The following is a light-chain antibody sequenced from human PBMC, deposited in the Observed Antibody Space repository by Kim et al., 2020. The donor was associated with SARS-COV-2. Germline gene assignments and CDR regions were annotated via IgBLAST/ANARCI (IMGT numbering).Light chain of an antibody. CDR2: DVS. CDR1: SSDVGSYNH. Sequence: GQSTTISCTGTSSDVGSYNHVSWHQQHPGKAPKVMIYDVSNRPSGVSNRFSGSKSGNTASLTISGLQAEDEADYYCASYTSSTTVAFGGGTQLTVL. CDR3: ASYTSSTTVA. V-gene: IGLV2-14*03. J-gene: IGLJ2*01.